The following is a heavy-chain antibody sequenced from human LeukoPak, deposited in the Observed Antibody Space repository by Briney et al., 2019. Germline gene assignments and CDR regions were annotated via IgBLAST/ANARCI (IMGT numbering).Heavy chain of an antibody. D-gene: IGHD2-2*01. CDR3: ARDFCTGCNYYFYGMDV. J-gene: IGHJ6*02. Sequence: PGRSLRLSCAASGFTFDDYVMHWVRQAPGRGLAGVSGISANSSNIGYADSVKGRFTLSRDNAKNSLYLQMNSLRTEDTALYYCARDFCTGCNYYFYGMDVWGRGTTVAVSS. CDR1: GFTFDDYV. CDR2: ISANSSNI. V-gene: IGHV3-9*01.